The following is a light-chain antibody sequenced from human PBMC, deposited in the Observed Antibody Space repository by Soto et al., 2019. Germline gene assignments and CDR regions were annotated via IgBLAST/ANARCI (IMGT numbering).Light chain of an antibody. V-gene: IGKV4-1*01. Sequence: DIVMTQSPDSLAVSLGERATINCKSSQSVLYSSNNKNYLAWYQQKPGQPPKLLIYWASTRESGVPDRFSGSGSGTDFTLSIGSLQAEDVAVYYCQQYYSTPRTFGQGTKVESK. CDR1: QSVLYSSNNKNY. J-gene: IGKJ1*01. CDR2: WAS. CDR3: QQYYSTPRT.